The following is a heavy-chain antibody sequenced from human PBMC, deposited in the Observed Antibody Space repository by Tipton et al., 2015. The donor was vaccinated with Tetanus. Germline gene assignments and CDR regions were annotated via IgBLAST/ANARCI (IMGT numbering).Heavy chain of an antibody. V-gene: IGHV3-21*01. J-gene: IGHJ4*02. Sequence: GSLRLSCTASGFTFSKYSMNWVRQAPGKGLEWVSLISSSSSSIYYADSVKGRFTISRDNAKTSLFLQMTSLRAEDTAVYYCARAGYSYDTGGSSLLAKIGSDYRGQGTLVAVSS. CDR2: ISSSSSSI. D-gene: IGHD3-22*01. CDR3: ARAGYSYDTGGSSLLAKIGSDY. CDR1: GFTFSKYS.